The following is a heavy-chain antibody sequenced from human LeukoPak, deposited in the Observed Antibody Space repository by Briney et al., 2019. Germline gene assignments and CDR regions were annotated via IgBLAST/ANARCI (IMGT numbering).Heavy chain of an antibody. CDR2: ITTNGGNT. Sequence: GGSLRLSCAASGFTFGIYAMHWVRQAPGKGLEHFSTITTNGGNTYYADSVKGRFTILRDNSKDTLFLQMGSLRAEDMAVYYCAKPLTSYSSGFSDVFDVWGHGSMVTV. J-gene: IGHJ3*01. CDR3: AKPLTSYSSGFSDVFDV. V-gene: IGHV3-64*02. D-gene: IGHD5-18*01. CDR1: GFTFGIYA.